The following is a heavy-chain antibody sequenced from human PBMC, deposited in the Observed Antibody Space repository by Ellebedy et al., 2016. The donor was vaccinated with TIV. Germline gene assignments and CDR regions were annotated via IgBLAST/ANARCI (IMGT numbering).Heavy chain of an antibody. CDR1: TSTFSNSW. D-gene: IGHD7-27*01. J-gene: IGHJ4*02. CDR3: ARDPGWGSLDY. Sequence: GESLKISCEASTSTFSNSWMTWVRQAPGKGLEWVAIINEDGSTKSYMDSVKGRFTISRDNAKNSLFLQMNSLRAEDTAIYYCARDPGWGSLDYWGQGTLVTVSS. V-gene: IGHV3-7*01. CDR2: INEDGSTK.